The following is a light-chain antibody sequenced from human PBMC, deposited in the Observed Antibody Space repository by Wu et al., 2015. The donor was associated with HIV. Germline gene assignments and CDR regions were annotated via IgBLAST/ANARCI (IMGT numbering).Light chain of an antibody. CDR1: QSVSSSH. V-gene: IGKV3-20*01. Sequence: EVVLTQFPGTLSLSPGERATLSCRASQSVSSSHLAWYQQKSGQAPRLLIYGASSRTDGIPDRFSGSGSGTDFTLIISRVEPEDFAVYYCQQYHDSPVTFGQGTRLDIK. CDR3: QQYHDSPVT. CDR2: GAS. J-gene: IGKJ5*01.